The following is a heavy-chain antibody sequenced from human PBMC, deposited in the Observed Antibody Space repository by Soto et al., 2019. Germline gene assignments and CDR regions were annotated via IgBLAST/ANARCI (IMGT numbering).Heavy chain of an antibody. CDR1: GFTFSSYA. J-gene: IGHJ4*02. Sequence: QVQLVESGGGVVQPGRSLRLSCAASGFTFSSYAMHWVRQALGKGLEWVAVISYDGSNKYYADSVKGRFTISRDNSKNTLYLQMNSLRAEDTAVYYCARSIVVVAAINYWGQGTLVTVSS. CDR2: ISYDGSNK. CDR3: ARSIVVVAAINY. D-gene: IGHD2-15*01. V-gene: IGHV3-30-3*01.